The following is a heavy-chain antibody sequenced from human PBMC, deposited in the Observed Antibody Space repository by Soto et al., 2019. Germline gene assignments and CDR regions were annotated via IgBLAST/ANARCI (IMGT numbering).Heavy chain of an antibody. V-gene: IGHV4-4*01. Sequence: QVLLQESGPGLVQPSGTLSLSCVVSGVSISSNYYWGWVRQPPGKGLEWLGDIADIGSVNYNPSLKIRVTISMDKSQNEFSLKVNSVTTADTAVYCCARSFGWYAIDYWGQGTLVIGSS. CDR3: ARSFGWYAIDY. D-gene: IGHD6-19*01. CDR2: IADIGSV. CDR1: GVSISSNYY. J-gene: IGHJ4*02.